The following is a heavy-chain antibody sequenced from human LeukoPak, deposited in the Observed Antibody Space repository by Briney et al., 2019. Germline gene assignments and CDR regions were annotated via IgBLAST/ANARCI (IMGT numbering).Heavy chain of an antibody. D-gene: IGHD5-12*01. CDR2: ISSSSSYI. CDR1: GFTFSSYS. V-gene: IGHV3-21*01. J-gene: IGHJ3*02. Sequence: GGSLRLSCAASGFTFSSYSMNWVRQAPGKGLEWVSSISSSSSYIYYTDSVKGRCTISRDNGKNSLYLQMNSLRAEDTAVYYCAREGTWRSFDIWGQGTMVTVSS. CDR3: AREGTWRSFDI.